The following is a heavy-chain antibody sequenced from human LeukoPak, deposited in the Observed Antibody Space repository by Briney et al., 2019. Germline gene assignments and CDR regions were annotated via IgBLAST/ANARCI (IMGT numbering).Heavy chain of an antibody. Sequence: PSETLSLTCTVSGGSISSYYWSWIRQPAGKGLEWIGRIYTSGSTNYNPSLKSRVTMSVDTSKNQFSLKLSSVTAADTAVYYCARGGPGDSGYDSWFDPWGQGALVTVSS. CDR2: IYTSGST. D-gene: IGHD5-12*01. J-gene: IGHJ5*02. V-gene: IGHV4-4*07. CDR3: ARGGPGDSGYDSWFDP. CDR1: GGSISSYY.